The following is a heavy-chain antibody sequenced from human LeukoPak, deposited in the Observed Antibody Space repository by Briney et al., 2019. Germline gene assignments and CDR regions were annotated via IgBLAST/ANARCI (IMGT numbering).Heavy chain of an antibody. J-gene: IGHJ4*02. V-gene: IGHV4-34*01. CDR1: GFTFSSYA. CDR2: INHSGST. D-gene: IGHD2-15*01. Sequence: GSLRLSCAASGFTFSSYAMSWVRQPPGKGLEWIGEINHSGSTNYNPSLKSRVTISVDTSKNQFSLKLSSVTAADTAVYYCASIVVVVAATVPWFDYWGQGTLVTVSS. CDR3: ASIVVVVAATVPWFDY.